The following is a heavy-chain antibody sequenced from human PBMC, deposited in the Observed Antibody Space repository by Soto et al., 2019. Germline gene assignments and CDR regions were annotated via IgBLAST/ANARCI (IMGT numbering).Heavy chain of an antibody. CDR2: IIPIFGTA. CDR3: ARVNILTGYHIFDY. V-gene: IGHV1-69*13. Sequence: GASLKVSCKASGGTFSSYAISWVRQAPGQGLEWMGGIIPIFGTANYAQKFQGRVTITADESTSTAYMELSSLRSEDTAVYYCARVNILTGYHIFDYWGQGTLVTVSS. D-gene: IGHD3-9*01. J-gene: IGHJ4*02. CDR1: GGTFSSYA.